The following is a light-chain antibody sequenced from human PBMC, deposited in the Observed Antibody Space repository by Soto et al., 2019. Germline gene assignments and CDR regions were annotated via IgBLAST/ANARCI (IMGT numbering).Light chain of an antibody. CDR2: G. V-gene: IGLV1-40*01. J-gene: IGLJ3*02. CDR3: QSYDSSLSRRWV. CDR1: SSNIGAGYP. Sequence: QSVLAQPPSVSGAPGQRVTISCTGSSSNIGAGYPVHWYQQLPGTAPKLLVAGNRPSGVPDRFSVSKSGASASLAITGLQAEDEADYYCQSYDSSLSRRWVFGGGTKVTVL.